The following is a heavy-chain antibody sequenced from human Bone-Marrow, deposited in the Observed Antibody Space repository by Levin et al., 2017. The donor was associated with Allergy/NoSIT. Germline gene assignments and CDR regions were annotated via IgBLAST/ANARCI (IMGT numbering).Heavy chain of an antibody. CDR3: ARGYTNYNSMNV. Sequence: PGGSLRLSCAASGFPFSNYYLSWIRQPPGKGLEWVSYIGSLGSPIQYADSVKGRFTISRDNGKNTLYLQMNNLRAEDTAVYYCARGYTNYNSMNVWGQGTTVTVSS. J-gene: IGHJ6*02. CDR2: IGSLGSPI. V-gene: IGHV3-11*01. CDR1: GFPFSNYY. D-gene: IGHD2-2*02.